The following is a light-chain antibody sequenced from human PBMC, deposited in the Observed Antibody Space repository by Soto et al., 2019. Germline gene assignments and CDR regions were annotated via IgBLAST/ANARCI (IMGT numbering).Light chain of an antibody. J-gene: IGKJ5*01. Sequence: AIQVTQSPSSLSASVGDRVTITCRASQAIRTDLGWYQQKPGKAPKLLIFAASNLHSGVPSRFSGSGSGTDFTLTINNLQAEDFATYYCQQLHDYPITFGQGTRLEI. CDR2: AAS. V-gene: IGKV1-6*01. CDR1: QAIRTD. CDR3: QQLHDYPIT.